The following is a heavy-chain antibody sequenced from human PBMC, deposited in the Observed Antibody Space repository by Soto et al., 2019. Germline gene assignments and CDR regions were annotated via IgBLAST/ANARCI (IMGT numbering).Heavy chain of an antibody. J-gene: IGHJ6*02. CDR1: GFTFTSYG. Sequence: ASVKVSCKASGFTFTSYGISWVRQAPGQGLEWMGWISAYNGNTNYAQKPQGRVTMTTDTSTSTAPMERRRLRSDDTAGYYCARVQRWIDGMDVWGQGTTVTVSS. CDR3: ARVQRWIDGMDV. D-gene: IGHD5-18*01. V-gene: IGHV1-18*04. CDR2: ISAYNGNT.